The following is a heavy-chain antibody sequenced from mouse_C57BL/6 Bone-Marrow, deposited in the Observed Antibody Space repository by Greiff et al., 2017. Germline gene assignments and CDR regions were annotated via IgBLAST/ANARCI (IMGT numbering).Heavy chain of an antibody. Sequence: VKLQESGAELARPGASVKMSCKASGYTFTSYTMHWVKQRPGQGLEWIGYINPSSGYTKYNQKFKDKATLTADKSSSTAYMQLSSLTSADSAVYYCARYWALYYFDYWGQGTTLTVSS. D-gene: IGHD4-1*01. CDR2: INPSSGYT. CDR3: ARYWALYYFDY. V-gene: IGHV1-4*01. J-gene: IGHJ2*01. CDR1: GYTFTSYT.